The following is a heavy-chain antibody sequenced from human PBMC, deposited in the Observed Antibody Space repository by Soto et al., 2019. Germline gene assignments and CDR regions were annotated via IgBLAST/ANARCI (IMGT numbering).Heavy chain of an antibody. CDR1: GGSISSKNYY. J-gene: IGHJ4*02. V-gene: IGHV4-39*01. CDR3: ARRPSYYYDSSGFDPFDY. Sequence: QLQLQESGPGLVKPSETLSLTCSVSGGSISSKNYYWGWIRQPPGKGLEWIGIIYYSGTTYYNPSLKSRVVISVDTSKNQSSLKLSSVTAADTGVYYCARRPSYYYDSSGFDPFDYWGQGTLVTVSS. CDR2: IYYSGTT. D-gene: IGHD3-22*01.